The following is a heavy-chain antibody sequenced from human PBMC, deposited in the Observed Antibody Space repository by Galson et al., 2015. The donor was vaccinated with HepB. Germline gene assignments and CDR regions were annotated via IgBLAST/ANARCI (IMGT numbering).Heavy chain of an antibody. CDR2: LYPPGNT. CDR1: GFTVGDSY. V-gene: IGHV3-53*01. CDR3: AGEGGPGPGSFNY. J-gene: IGHJ4*02. Sequence: SLRLSCAASGFTVGDSYISWVRQAPGKGLEWIPVLYPPGNTYYADSVKGRFTISRDTSKNTLYLQMNSLKVEDTAVYYCAGEGGPGPGSFNYWGQGTLVAVSA.